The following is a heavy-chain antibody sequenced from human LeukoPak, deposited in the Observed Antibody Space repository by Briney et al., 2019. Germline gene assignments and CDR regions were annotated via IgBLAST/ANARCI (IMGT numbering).Heavy chain of an antibody. CDR2: ITWNRDNI. J-gene: IGHJ6*02. Sequence: QSGGSLRLSCTVSGFTFDDYAMHWARHTPGKGLEWVAGITWNRDNIGYGDSVKGRFTISRDNVKNVLYLQMNSLRPEDTALYYCAKDLSSAITSALVLDVWGQGTTVIVS. D-gene: IGHD3-22*01. CDR1: GFTFDDYA. V-gene: IGHV3-9*01. CDR3: AKDLSSAITSALVLDV.